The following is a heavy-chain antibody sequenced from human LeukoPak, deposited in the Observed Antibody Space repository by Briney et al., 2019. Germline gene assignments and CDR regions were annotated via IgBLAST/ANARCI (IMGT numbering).Heavy chain of an antibody. V-gene: IGHV1-46*01. Sequence: ASVKVSCKASGYTFTSYYMHWVRQAPGQGLEWMGIINPSGGSTSYAQKFQGRVTMTRDTSTSTVYMKLSSLRSEDTAVYYCASLQGAMATGPHDAFDIWGQGTMVTVSS. CDR2: INPSGGST. CDR1: GYTFTSYY. J-gene: IGHJ3*02. CDR3: ASLQGAMATGPHDAFDI. D-gene: IGHD5-18*01.